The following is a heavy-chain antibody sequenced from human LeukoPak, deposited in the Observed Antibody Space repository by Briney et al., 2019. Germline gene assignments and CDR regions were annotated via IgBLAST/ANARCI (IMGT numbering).Heavy chain of an antibody. CDR1: GGSISSYY. CDR3: ASSLVPAAIPYYYYYYRGV. D-gene: IGHD2-2*01. V-gene: IGHV4-59*01. Sequence: SETLSLTCTVSGGSISSYYWSWIRQPPGKGLEWIGYIYYSGSTNYNPSLKSRVTISVDTSKNQFSLKLSSVTAADTAVYYCASSLVPAAIPYYYYYYRGVWGKGTTVTVSS. J-gene: IGHJ6*03. CDR2: IYYSGST.